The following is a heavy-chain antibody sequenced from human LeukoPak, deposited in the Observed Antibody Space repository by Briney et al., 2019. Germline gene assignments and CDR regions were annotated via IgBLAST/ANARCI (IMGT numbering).Heavy chain of an antibody. J-gene: IGHJ4*02. CDR1: GHSFTNYY. Sequence: ASVKVSCKASGHSFTNYYMHWVRQAPGQGLEWMGIINLSDGFTNYAPEFKARVTMTGDTSTSTVFMELSSLRSDDTAVYYCAGLDGDYLGNWGQGNLLTVSS. D-gene: IGHD3-10*01. CDR3: AGLDGDYLGN. V-gene: IGHV1-46*01. CDR2: INLSDGFT.